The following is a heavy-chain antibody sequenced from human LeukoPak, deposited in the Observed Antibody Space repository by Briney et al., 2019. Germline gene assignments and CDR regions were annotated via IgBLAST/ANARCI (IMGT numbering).Heavy chain of an antibody. CDR2: FYTSGSS. J-gene: IGHJ3*02. Sequence: PSETLSLTCSVSGGSISSYYWNWIRQPAGKGLEWIGRFYTSGSSDYNPSLKSQVTMSVDTSKNQFSLKLSSVTAADTAVYYCARDGDAFDIWGQGTMVTVSS. CDR3: ARDGDAFDI. V-gene: IGHV4-4*07. CDR1: GGSISSYY.